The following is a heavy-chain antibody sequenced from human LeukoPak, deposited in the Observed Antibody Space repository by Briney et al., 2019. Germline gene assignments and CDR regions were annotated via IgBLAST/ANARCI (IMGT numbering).Heavy chain of an antibody. Sequence: SVKVSCKASGGTFSSYAISWVRQAPGQGLEWMGRIIPIFGIANYAQKFQGRVTITADKSTSTAYMELSSLRSEDTAVYYCARDRGDRGLITMVREAHGSVTMDVWGQGTTVTVSS. CDR3: ARDRGDRGLITMVREAHGSVTMDV. D-gene: IGHD3-10*01. CDR2: IIPIFGIA. CDR1: GGTFSSYA. V-gene: IGHV1-69*04. J-gene: IGHJ6*02.